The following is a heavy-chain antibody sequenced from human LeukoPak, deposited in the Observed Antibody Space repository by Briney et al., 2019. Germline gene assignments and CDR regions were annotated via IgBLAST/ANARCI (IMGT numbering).Heavy chain of an antibody. CDR1: GLSFSTYW. V-gene: IGHV3-66*01. Sequence: PGGSLRLSCAASGLSFSTYWMHWVRQAPGKGLEWVSVIYSGGSTYYADSVKGRFTISRDNSKNTLYLQMNSLRAEDTAVYYCARDPGIAAAGTVRVYWGQGTLVTVSS. CDR2: IYSGGST. CDR3: ARDPGIAAAGTVRVY. J-gene: IGHJ4*02. D-gene: IGHD6-13*01.